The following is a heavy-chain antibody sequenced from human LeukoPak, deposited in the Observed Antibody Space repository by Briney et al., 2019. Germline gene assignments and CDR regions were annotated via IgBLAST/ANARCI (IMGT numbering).Heavy chain of an antibody. CDR2: ISGSGGST. Sequence: GGSLRLSCAASGFTFTNYGMTWVRQAPGKGLEWVSTISGSGGSTYYADSVKGRFTISRDNARNSLYLQMNSLRDEDTAVYHCARVGSSSSYHFDYWGQGTLVTVSS. J-gene: IGHJ4*02. CDR1: GFTFTNYG. V-gene: IGHV3-23*01. D-gene: IGHD6-13*01. CDR3: ARVGSSSSYHFDY.